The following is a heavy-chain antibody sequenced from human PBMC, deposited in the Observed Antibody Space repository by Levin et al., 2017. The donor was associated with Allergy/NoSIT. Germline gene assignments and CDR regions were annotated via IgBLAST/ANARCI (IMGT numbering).Heavy chain of an antibody. D-gene: IGHD6-19*01. CDR1: GFTFSSYA. J-gene: IGHJ3*02. CDR3: ARALLPGRSGWYDAFDS. Sequence: GESLKISCAASGFTFSSYAMHWVRQAPGKGLEWVAVISYDGSNKYYADSVKGRFIISRDNSKNTLYLQMNSLRAEDTAVYYCARALLPGRSGWYDAFDSWGQGTMVTVSS. V-gene: IGHV3-30-3*01. CDR2: ISYDGSNK.